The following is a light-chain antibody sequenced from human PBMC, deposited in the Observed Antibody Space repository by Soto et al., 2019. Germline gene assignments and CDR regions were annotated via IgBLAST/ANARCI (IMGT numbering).Light chain of an antibody. CDR3: QKYTSAPPFT. Sequence: DIQMTQSPSSLSASVGARVTITCRASQGIRNYVGWYQQKPGTVPKLLSYATSTLQPGVPSRFSGSGSGTDFTLTIHGLQPADVAAYYCQKYTSAPPFTFGPGTKVNIK. CDR2: ATS. V-gene: IGKV1-27*01. J-gene: IGKJ3*01. CDR1: QGIRNY.